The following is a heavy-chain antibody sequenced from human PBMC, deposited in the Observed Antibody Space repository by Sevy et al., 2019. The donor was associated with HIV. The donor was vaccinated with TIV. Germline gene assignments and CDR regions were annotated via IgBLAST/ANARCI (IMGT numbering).Heavy chain of an antibody. CDR2: IRDRPNSYTT. J-gene: IGHJ6*03. CDR1: GFTFSDHY. Sequence: GESLKISCAASGFTFSDHYVDWVRQAPGKGLEWVGRIRDRPNSYTTEYAASGKCRFTISRADSRNSVYLQMNSLKTQDSAVYYCVRGPNCGVGGCQQISPYCLDVWGKGATVTVSS. D-gene: IGHD2-15*01. CDR3: VRGPNCGVGGCQQISPYCLDV. V-gene: IGHV3-72*01.